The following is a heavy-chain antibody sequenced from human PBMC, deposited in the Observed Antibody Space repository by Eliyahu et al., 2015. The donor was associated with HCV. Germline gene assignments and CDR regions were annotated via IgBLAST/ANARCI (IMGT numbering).Heavy chain of an antibody. CDR2: IIPMFGTA. D-gene: IGHD3-16*01. V-gene: IGHV1-69*01. CDR3: ARGGEEPPAESRPFDY. Sequence: SSVKVSCKASGGTFTRYDISWVRQAPGQGLEWMGGIIPMFGTANYAQKFQGRVTITADESTTTVYMDVSSLTSDDTAVYYCARGGEEPPAESRPFDYWGQGTLVTVSS. CDR1: GGTFTRYD. J-gene: IGHJ4*02.